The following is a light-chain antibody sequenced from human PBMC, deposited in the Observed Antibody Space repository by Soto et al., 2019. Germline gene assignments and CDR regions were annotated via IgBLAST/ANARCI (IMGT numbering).Light chain of an antibody. CDR1: QSVLDSQ. Sequence: EIVLSQPPATLSLSPGERAILSCRASQSVLDSQVAWYQQKPGQAPRLLIYGASSKVTGIPDRFSGSGSETDFTLTISRLESEDFAVYYCQQYVMSPPNFGGGTRWISN. J-gene: IGKJ4*01. CDR3: QQYVMSPPN. V-gene: IGKV3-20*01. CDR2: GAS.